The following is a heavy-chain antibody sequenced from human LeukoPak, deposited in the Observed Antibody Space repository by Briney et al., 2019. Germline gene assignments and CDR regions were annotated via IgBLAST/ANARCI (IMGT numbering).Heavy chain of an antibody. D-gene: IGHD5-18*01. CDR3: ARTPSSSILLWSEYYFDY. J-gene: IGHJ4*02. CDR1: GYTFTSYG. Sequence: ASVKVSCKASGYTFTSYGISWVRQAPGQGLEWMGWISAYNGNTNYAQKIQGRVTITTDTSTSTAYMELRSLRSDDTAVYYCARTPSSSILLWSEYYFDYWGQGTLVTVSS. V-gene: IGHV1-18*04. CDR2: ISAYNGNT.